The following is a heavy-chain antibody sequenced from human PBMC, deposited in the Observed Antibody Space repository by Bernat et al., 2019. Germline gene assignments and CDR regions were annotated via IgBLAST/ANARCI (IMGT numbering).Heavy chain of an antibody. D-gene: IGHD3-3*01. Sequence: QVTLRESGPALVKPTQTLTLTCTFSGFSLSTSGMCVSWIRQPPGKALEWLALIDWDDDKYYGTSLKTRLTISKDTSKNQVVLTMTNMDPVDTATYYCARISYDFWSDYYMDVWGKGTTVTVSS. J-gene: IGHJ6*03. V-gene: IGHV2-70*01. CDR2: IDWDDDK. CDR3: ARISYDFWSDYYMDV. CDR1: GFSLSTSGMC.